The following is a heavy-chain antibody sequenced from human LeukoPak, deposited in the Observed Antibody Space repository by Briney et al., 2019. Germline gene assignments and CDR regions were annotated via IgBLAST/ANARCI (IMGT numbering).Heavy chain of an antibody. J-gene: IGHJ4*02. V-gene: IGHV3-7*04. CDR2: INHDGSEA. D-gene: IGHD3-10*01. CDR3: ARDALFGSGKTHLNF. Sequence: GGSLRLSCAASGFTFSSYSMNWVRQAPGKGLEWVANINHDGSEAYYVESVKGRFTISRDNAKNSLSLQMHSLSVDDTGVYFCARDALFGSGKTHLNFWGQGILVSVSS. CDR1: GFTFSSYS.